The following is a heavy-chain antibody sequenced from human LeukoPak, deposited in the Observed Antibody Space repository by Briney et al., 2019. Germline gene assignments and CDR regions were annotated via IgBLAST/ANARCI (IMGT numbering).Heavy chain of an antibody. D-gene: IGHD3-22*01. CDR1: GDSVSSNSAA. CDR3: ARGRLSYYDSRNYYYYMDV. Sequence: SQTLSLTCAISGDSVSSNSAAWNWIRQSPSRGLEWLGRTYYRSKWYNDYAVSVKSRITINPDTSKNQFSLQLNSVTPEDTAAYYCARGRLSYYDSRNYYYYMDVWGKGTTVTISS. CDR2: TYYRSKWYN. J-gene: IGHJ6*03. V-gene: IGHV6-1*01.